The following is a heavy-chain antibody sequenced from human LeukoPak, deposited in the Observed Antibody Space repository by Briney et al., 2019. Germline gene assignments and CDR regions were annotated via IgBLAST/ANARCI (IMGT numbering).Heavy chain of an antibody. Sequence: SETLSLTCTVSGGSISSYYWSWIRQPPGKGLEWIGYIYYSGSTNYNPSLKSRVSISVDTSKNQFSLKLSSVTAADTAVYYCARGTMVRGVIINENWFDPWGQGTLVTVSS. CDR2: IYYSGST. CDR3: ARGTMVRGVIINENWFDP. CDR1: GGSISSYY. J-gene: IGHJ5*02. V-gene: IGHV4-59*01. D-gene: IGHD3-10*01.